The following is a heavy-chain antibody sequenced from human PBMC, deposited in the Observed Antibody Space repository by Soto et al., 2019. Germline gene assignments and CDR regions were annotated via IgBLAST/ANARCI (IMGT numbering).Heavy chain of an antibody. Sequence: GGSLRLSCAASGFTFSSYAMSWVRQAPGKGLEWVSAISGSGGSTYYADSVKGRFTISRDNSKNTLYLQMNSLRAEDTAVYYCAKGAGGGTTGSYYGMDVWGQGTTVTVSS. CDR1: GFTFSSYA. CDR3: AKGAGGGTTGSYYGMDV. CDR2: ISGSGGST. J-gene: IGHJ6*02. V-gene: IGHV3-23*01. D-gene: IGHD2-2*01.